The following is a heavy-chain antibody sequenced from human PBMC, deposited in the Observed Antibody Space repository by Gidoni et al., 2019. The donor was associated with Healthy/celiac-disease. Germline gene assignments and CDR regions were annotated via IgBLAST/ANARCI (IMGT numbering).Heavy chain of an antibody. Sequence: EVQLLESGGGLVQPGGSLRLSCAASGFPFSSYAMIWVRQAPGKGLEWDSAISGSGGSTYYADSVKGWFTISRDNSKNTLYLQMNSLRAEDTAVYYCAKFGEYGDYVGYWGQGTLVTVSS. CDR3: AKFGEYGDYVGY. CDR1: GFPFSSYA. J-gene: IGHJ4*02. D-gene: IGHD3-10*01. CDR2: ISGSGGST. V-gene: IGHV3-23*01.